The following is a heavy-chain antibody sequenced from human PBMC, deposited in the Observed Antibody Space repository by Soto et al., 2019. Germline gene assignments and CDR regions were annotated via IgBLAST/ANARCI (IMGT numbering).Heavy chain of an antibody. CDR2: IYYSGST. J-gene: IGHJ4*02. CDR1: GGSISSGGYY. D-gene: IGHD7-27*01. Sequence: PSETLSLTCTVSGGSISSGGYYWSWIRQHPGKGLEWIGYIYYSGSTYYNPSLKSRVTISVDTSKNRFSLKLSSVTAADTAVYYCARDQGLGSLDYWGQGTLVTVSS. V-gene: IGHV4-31*03. CDR3: ARDQGLGSLDY.